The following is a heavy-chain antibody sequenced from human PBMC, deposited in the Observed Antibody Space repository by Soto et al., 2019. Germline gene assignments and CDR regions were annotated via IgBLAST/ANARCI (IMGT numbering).Heavy chain of an antibody. CDR2: ISGSGGST. D-gene: IGHD3-3*01. CDR1: GFTFSSYA. CDR3: AKGRVLEWLFASYFDY. J-gene: IGHJ4*02. Sequence: EVQLLESGGGLVQPGGSLRLSCAASGFTFSSYAMSWVRQAPGKGLEWVSAISGSGGSTYYADSVKGRFTISRDNSKNTLYLQMNGLIAEDTAVYYCAKGRVLEWLFASYFDYWGQGTLVTVSS. V-gene: IGHV3-23*01.